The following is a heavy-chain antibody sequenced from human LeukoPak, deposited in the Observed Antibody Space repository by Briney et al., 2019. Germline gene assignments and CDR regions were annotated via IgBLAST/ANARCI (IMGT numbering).Heavy chain of an antibody. CDR1: GGSISSYY. V-gene: IGHV4-59*12. Sequence: SETLSLTCTVSGGSISSYYWSWIRQPPGKGLEWIGYIHYSGSTNYKASLKSRVTMSVDTSKNQFSLKLSSVTAADTAVYYCARDSGSGSYYYWGQGTLVTVSS. J-gene: IGHJ4*02. CDR2: IHYSGST. D-gene: IGHD3-10*01. CDR3: ARDSGSGSYYY.